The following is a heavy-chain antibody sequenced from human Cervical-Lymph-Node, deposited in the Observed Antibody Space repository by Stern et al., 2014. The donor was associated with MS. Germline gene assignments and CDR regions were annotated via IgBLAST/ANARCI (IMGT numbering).Heavy chain of an antibody. J-gene: IGHJ2*01. CDR3: ARERQQYCNSEGCSYWYFDL. V-gene: IGHV4-4*02. Sequence: VQLVESGPGLVKPSGTLSLTCAVSGGSVSSTNWGSWVRQSPGKGLEWIGDIYHSGASNSRPSLRSRFSISLDNSKNHLSLHLTSVTAADTAVYYCARERQQYCNSEGCSYWYFDLWGRGTLVTVSS. CDR2: IYHSGAS. CDR1: GGSVSSTNW. D-gene: IGHD2/OR15-2a*01.